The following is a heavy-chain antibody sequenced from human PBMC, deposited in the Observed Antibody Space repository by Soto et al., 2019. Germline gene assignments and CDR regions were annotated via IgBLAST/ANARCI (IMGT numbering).Heavy chain of an antibody. V-gene: IGHV3-33*01. D-gene: IGHD3-22*01. CDR2: IWYDGSNK. J-gene: IGHJ4*02. Sequence: GGSLRLSCAASGFTFSSYGMRWVRQAPGKGLEWVAVIWYDGSNKYYADSVKGRFTISRDNSKNTLYLQMNSLRAEDTAVYYCARDKGYYDSSGPQDYWGQGTLVTVSS. CDR1: GFTFSSYG. CDR3: ARDKGYYDSSGPQDY.